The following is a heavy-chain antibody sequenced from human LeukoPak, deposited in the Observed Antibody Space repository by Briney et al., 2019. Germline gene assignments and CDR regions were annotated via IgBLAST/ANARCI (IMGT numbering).Heavy chain of an antibody. J-gene: IGHJ4*02. CDR1: GFSFTKYA. D-gene: IGHD3-16*02. CDR2: MSSSGDST. CDR3: AKVSFDGGVIPYFDS. V-gene: IGHV3-23*01. Sequence: GGSLRLSCAASGFSFTKYAMSWVPQAPGKGLEWVSGMSSSGDSTDYADSVKGRFTISRDNSKNTLYLQMDSLRVEDTAVFCAKVSFDGGVIPYFDSWGQGTVVTVSS.